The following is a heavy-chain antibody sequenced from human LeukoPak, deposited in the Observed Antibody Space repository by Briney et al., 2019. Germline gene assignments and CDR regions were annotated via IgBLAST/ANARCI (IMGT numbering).Heavy chain of an antibody. CDR2: IRYDGSNK. CDR3: ARDLYRYMDV. Sequence: GGSLRLSCAASGFTFSSYGMHWVRQAPGKGLEWVAFIRYDGSNKYYADSVKGRFTISRDNAKNSLYLQMNSLRAEDTAVYYCARDLYRYMDVWGKGTTVTVSS. D-gene: IGHD2-8*01. V-gene: IGHV3-30*02. J-gene: IGHJ6*03. CDR1: GFTFSSYG.